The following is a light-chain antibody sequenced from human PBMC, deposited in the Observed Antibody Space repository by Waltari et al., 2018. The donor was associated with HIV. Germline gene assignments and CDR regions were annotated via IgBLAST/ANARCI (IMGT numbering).Light chain of an antibody. CDR3: QSADSTGTYPDV. CDR2: KDN. J-gene: IGLJ1*01. V-gene: IGLV3-25*03. CDR1: ALPKQY. Sequence: SYELTQPPSVSVSPGQTARITCSGDALPKQYAYWYQQKPGQAPVLVIYKDNERPSGIPERFSGSSSGTTVTLTISGVQTEDEADYYCQSADSTGTYPDVLGPGTKVTVL.